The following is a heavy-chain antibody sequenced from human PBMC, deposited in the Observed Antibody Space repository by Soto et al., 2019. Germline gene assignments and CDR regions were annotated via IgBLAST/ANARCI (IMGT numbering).Heavy chain of an antibody. CDR3: AKDRAQRPYYYGSGSRDLRQDY. J-gene: IGHJ4*02. D-gene: IGHD3-10*01. Sequence: PGGSLRLSCAASGFTFSSYAMSWVRQAPGKGLEWVSAISGSGGSTYYADSVKGRFTISRDNSKNTLYLQMNSLRAEDTAVYYCAKDRAQRPYYYGSGSRDLRQDYWGQGTLVTVSS. CDR1: GFTFSSYA. V-gene: IGHV3-23*01. CDR2: ISGSGGST.